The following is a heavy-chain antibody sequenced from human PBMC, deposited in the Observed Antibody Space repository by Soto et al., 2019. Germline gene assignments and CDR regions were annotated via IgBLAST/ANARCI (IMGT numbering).Heavy chain of an antibody. V-gene: IGHV3-33*01. Sequence: QVQLVESGGGVVQPGRSLRLSCAASGFTFSSYGMHWVRQSPGKGLEWVAVIWYDGSNKYYADSVQGRFTISRDNSKKTPYLQTNSLRAEDTAVNYCARHSYSSSWYDLDYWGQRTLVTVSS. CDR3: ARHSYSSSWYDLDY. CDR2: IWYDGSNK. J-gene: IGHJ4*02. D-gene: IGHD6-13*01. CDR1: GFTFSSYG.